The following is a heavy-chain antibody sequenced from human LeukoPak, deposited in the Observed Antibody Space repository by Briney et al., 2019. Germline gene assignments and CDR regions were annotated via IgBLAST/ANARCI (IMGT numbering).Heavy chain of an antibody. V-gene: IGHV4-4*07. Sequence: SETLSLTCTVSGGSISSYYWGWIRQPAGKGLEWIGRIYTSGGTNYNPSLKSRVTMSVDTSKNQFSLKLSSVTAADTAVYYCARDYYDSSGYYWWYFDQWGPGTLVTVSS. J-gene: IGHJ4*02. D-gene: IGHD3-22*01. CDR3: ARDYYDSSGYYWWYFDQ. CDR2: IYTSGGT. CDR1: GGSISSYY.